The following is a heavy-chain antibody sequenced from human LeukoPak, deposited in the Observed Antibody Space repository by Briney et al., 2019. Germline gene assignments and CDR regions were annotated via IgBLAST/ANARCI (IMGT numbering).Heavy chain of an antibody. D-gene: IGHD3-3*01. CDR3: ARAYLDLYDFWSGYHEINWFDP. CDR1: GGSFSGYY. Sequence: SETPSLTCAVYGGSFSGYYWSWIRQPPGKGLEWIGEINHSGSTNYNPSLKSRVTISVDTSKNQFSLKLSSVTAADTAVYYCARAYLDLYDFWSGYHEINWFDPWGQGTLVTVSS. J-gene: IGHJ5*02. V-gene: IGHV4-34*01. CDR2: INHSGST.